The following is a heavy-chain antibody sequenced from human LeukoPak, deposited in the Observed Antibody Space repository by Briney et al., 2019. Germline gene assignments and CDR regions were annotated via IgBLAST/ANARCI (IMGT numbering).Heavy chain of an antibody. D-gene: IGHD6-19*01. V-gene: IGHV1-69*05. CDR2: IIPIFGTA. J-gene: IGHJ4*02. Sequence: SVKVSCKASGGTFSSYAISWVLQAPGQGLEWMGGIIPIFGTANYAQRFQGGVTITTDESTSTAYMELSSLRSEDTAVYYCAVSSGWYHSSFDYWGQGTLVTVSS. CDR1: GGTFSSYA. CDR3: AVSSGWYHSSFDY.